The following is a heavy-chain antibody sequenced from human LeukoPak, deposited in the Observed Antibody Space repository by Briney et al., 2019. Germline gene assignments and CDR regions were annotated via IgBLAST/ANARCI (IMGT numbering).Heavy chain of an antibody. CDR1: GYSISSGYY. V-gene: IGHV4-38-2*02. D-gene: IGHD4-17*01. Sequence: SETLSLTCIVSGYSISSGYYWNWIRQPPGKGLEWIGNIYHSGSTSYNPSLKSRVTISVDPSKNQFSLKLSSLTAADTAVYYCARVYLGDRIWGQGTVVTVSS. CDR2: IYHSGST. J-gene: IGHJ3*02. CDR3: ARVYLGDRI.